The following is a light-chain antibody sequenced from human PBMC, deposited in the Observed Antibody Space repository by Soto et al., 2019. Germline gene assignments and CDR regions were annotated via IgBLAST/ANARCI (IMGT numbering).Light chain of an antibody. Sequence: DIQMTQSPSSLSASVGDRVTITCRASQSIDNYLSWYQQIQGKAPKLLIYAASNLQRGVPSRFSGSGSGTEFTLTISNLQPDDFAVYYCQQCFSLPPTFGHGTKVENK. CDR3: QQCFSLPPT. V-gene: IGKV1-39*01. J-gene: IGKJ1*01. CDR2: AAS. CDR1: QSIDNY.